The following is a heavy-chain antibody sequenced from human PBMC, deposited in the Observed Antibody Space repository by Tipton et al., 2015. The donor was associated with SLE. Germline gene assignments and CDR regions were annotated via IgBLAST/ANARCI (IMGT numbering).Heavy chain of an antibody. CDR3: ARAIGRVLPMDV. CDR2: IYYSGST. CDR1: GGSISSYY. D-gene: IGHD1-26*01. J-gene: IGHJ6*03. V-gene: IGHV4-59*12. Sequence: TLSLTCTVSGGSISSYYWSWIRQPPGKGLEWIGYIYYSGSTNYNPSLKSRVTISVDTSTKQFSLKLSSVTAADTAVFYCARAIGRVLPMDVWGKGTTVTVSS.